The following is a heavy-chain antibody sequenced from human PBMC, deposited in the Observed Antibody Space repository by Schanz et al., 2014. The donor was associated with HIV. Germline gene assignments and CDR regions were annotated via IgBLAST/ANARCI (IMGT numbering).Heavy chain of an antibody. CDR2: IIPVFGTR. CDR3: ASRRSSWGFYYGLDV. CDR1: GGTFSSFA. J-gene: IGHJ6*02. D-gene: IGHD3-3*01. Sequence: QVQLLQSGAEVKKPGSSVKVSCKASGGTFSSFAISWVRQAPGQGLEWMGAIIPVFGTRNYAQRFQGRVTITADDSISTAYMELSSLRSDDTAVYYCASRRSSWGFYYGLDVWGQGTTVTVSS. V-gene: IGHV1-69*01.